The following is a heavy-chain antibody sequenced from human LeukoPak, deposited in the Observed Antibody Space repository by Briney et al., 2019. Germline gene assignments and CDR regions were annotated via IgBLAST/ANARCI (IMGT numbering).Heavy chain of an antibody. V-gene: IGHV1-24*01. CDR3: ATATYGSGIYRREYLYYYGLDV. D-gene: IGHD3-10*01. Sequence: ASVKVSCKVSGYTLTELSMHWVRQAPGKGLEWMGGFDPEDGETLYAQKFQGRVTMTEDTSTDTAYMELSSLRSEDTAVYYCATATYGSGIYRREYLYYYGLDVWGQGTTVTVSS. CDR2: FDPEDGET. CDR1: GYTLTELS. J-gene: IGHJ6*02.